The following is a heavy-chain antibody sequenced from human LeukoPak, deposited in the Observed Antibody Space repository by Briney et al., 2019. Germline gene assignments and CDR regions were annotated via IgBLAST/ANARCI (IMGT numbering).Heavy chain of an antibody. CDR2: MYSGGST. Sequence: GGSLRLSCAASGFTVSSNYISWVRQAPGKGLEWGSVMYSGGSTYYADSAKGRFTISRDNSKNTLSRQMNSLRPDDTAADYCARGNTPLPNYSYYGMDAWGQGTTVTVSS. V-gene: IGHV3-66*01. CDR1: GFTVSSNY. CDR3: ARGNTPLPNYSYYGMDA. J-gene: IGHJ6*02. D-gene: IGHD1/OR15-1a*01.